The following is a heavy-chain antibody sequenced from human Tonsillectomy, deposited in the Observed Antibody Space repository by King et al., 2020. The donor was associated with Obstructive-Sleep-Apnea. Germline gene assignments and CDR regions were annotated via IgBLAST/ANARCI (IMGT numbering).Heavy chain of an antibody. CDR1: GGSISSGGYS. Sequence: QLQESGPGLVKPSQTLSLTCAVSGGSISSGGYSWSWIRQQPGKGLEWIGYIYYSGSTYYNPSLKSRVTISVDTSKNQFSLKLSSVTDADTAMYYCARGQDGDSVCMDVWRQGTTVTVSS. V-gene: IGHV4-30-4*07. CDR3: ARGQDGDSVCMDV. D-gene: IGHD4-17*01. CDR2: IYYSGST. J-gene: IGHJ6*02.